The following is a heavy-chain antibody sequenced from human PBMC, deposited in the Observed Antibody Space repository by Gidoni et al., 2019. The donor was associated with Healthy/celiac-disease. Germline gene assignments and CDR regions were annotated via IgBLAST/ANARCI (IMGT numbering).Heavy chain of an antibody. V-gene: IGHV1-69*04. CDR1: GGTFSSYA. D-gene: IGHD5-12*01. CDR3: AINSGYSLYYYYGMDV. Sequence: QVQLVQTGAEVKKPGSSVKVSCKASGGTFSSYAISWVRQAPGQGLEWMGRIIPILGIANYAQKFQGRVTITADKSTSTAYMELSSLRSEDTAVYYCAINSGYSLYYYYGMDVWGQGTTVTVSS. CDR2: IIPILGIA. J-gene: IGHJ6*02.